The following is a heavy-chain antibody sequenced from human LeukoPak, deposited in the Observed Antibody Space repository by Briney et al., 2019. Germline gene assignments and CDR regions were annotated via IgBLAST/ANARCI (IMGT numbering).Heavy chain of an antibody. CDR1: GCSISSYY. CDR2: IYYSGST. J-gene: IGHJ2*01. V-gene: IGHV4-59*01. CDR3: ARGDGDYVNWYFDL. Sequence: SETLSLTCTVSGCSISSYYWSWIRQPPGKGLEWIGYIYYSGSTNYNPSLKSRVTISVDTSKNQFSLKLSSVTAADTAVYYCARGDGDYVNWYFDLWGRGTLVTVSS. D-gene: IGHD4-17*01.